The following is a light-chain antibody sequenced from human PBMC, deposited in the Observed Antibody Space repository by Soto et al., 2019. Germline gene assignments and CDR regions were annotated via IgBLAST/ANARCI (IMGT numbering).Light chain of an antibody. V-gene: IGLV2-23*01. CDR3: CSYAGSSTLV. J-gene: IGLJ2*01. Sequence: QSALTQPASVSGSPGQSITISCTGTNSDVGSYKFVSWYQQHPGKAPKIMIYEGSKRPSGVSNRFSGSKSGNTASLTISGLQAEDEADYYCCSYAGSSTLVFGGGTKLTVL. CDR2: EGS. CDR1: NSDVGSYKF.